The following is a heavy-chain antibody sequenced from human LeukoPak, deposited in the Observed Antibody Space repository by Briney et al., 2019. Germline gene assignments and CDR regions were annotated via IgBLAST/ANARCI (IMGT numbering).Heavy chain of an antibody. J-gene: IGHJ6*02. Sequence: GASVKVSCKASGYTFTSYGISWVRQAPGQGLEWMGWISAYNGNTNYAQKLQGRVTMTTDTSTSTAYMELSSLTSEDTAVYYCATGGYCTGTSCYIGMDVWGLGTTVTVSS. CDR3: ATGGYCTGTSCYIGMDV. CDR2: ISAYNGNT. CDR1: GYTFTSYG. D-gene: IGHD2-2*02. V-gene: IGHV1-18*01.